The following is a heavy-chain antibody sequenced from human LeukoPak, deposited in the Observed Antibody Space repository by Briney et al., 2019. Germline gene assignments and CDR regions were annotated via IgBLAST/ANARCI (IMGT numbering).Heavy chain of an antibody. CDR3: ARRPFIAVAGTFDY. V-gene: IGHV3-7*01. Sequence: GGSLRLSCAASGFTFSSYWMSWVRQAPGKGLEWVANIKQDGSEKYYVDSVKGRFTISRDNAKNSLYLQMNSLRAEDTAVYYCARRPFIAVAGTFDYWGQGTLVTVSS. CDR2: IKQDGSEK. D-gene: IGHD6-19*01. J-gene: IGHJ4*02. CDR1: GFTFSSYW.